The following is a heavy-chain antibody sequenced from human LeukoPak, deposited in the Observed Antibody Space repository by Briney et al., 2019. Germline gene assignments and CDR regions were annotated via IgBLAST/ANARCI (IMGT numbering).Heavy chain of an antibody. D-gene: IGHD2-2*01. CDR1: GGSISSDY. CDR3: ASPNDCSSTSCYYAFDY. Sequence: SETLSLTCTVSGGSISSDYGSWIRQPPGTGLEWIGYMYNSGSTNYNPSLKSRVTISIDTSKNQFSLKLSSVTAADTAVYYCASPNDCSSTSCYYAFDYWGQGTLVTVSS. CDR2: MYNSGST. J-gene: IGHJ4*02. V-gene: IGHV4-59*01.